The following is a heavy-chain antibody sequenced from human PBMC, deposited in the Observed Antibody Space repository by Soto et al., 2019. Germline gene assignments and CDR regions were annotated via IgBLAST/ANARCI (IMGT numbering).Heavy chain of an antibody. Sequence: ASVKVSCKASGYTFTSYDINWVRQATGQGLEWMGWMNPNSGNTGYAQKFQGRVTMTRNTSISTAYMELSSLRSEDTAVYYCARVLRNPRREWLVTDVWGKGTTVTVSS. J-gene: IGHJ6*04. CDR1: GYTFTSYD. CDR3: ARVLRNPRREWLVTDV. CDR2: MNPNSGNT. V-gene: IGHV1-8*01. D-gene: IGHD3-3*01.